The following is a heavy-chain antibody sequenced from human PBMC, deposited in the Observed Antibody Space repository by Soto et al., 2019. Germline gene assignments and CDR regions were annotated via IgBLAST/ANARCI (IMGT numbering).Heavy chain of an antibody. CDR2: ISGRGGTI. CDR3: AKADDILTGYAFDP. V-gene: IGHV3-23*01. Sequence: EEQLLESGGGLVQPGGSLRLSCVASGFTFNNFLMSWVRQAPGKGLAWVSGISGRGGTISYADSVKGRFTISRDNSKNTLYLQMSSLRAEDTAIYYCAKADDILTGYAFDPWGQGTLVTVSS. CDR1: GFTFNNFL. J-gene: IGHJ5*02. D-gene: IGHD3-9*01.